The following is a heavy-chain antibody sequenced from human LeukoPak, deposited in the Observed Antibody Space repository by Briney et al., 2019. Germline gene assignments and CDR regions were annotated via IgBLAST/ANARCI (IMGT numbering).Heavy chain of an antibody. CDR2: IYSGGST. CDR3: ARAFSGSYPIYYFDY. D-gene: IGHD3-10*01. J-gene: IGHJ4*02. Sequence: GGSLRLSCAASGFTVSSNYMSWVRQAPGKGLELVSVIYSGGSTYYADSVKGRFTISRDNSKNTLYLQMNSLRAGDTAVYYCARAFSGSYPIYYFDYWGQGTLVTVSS. CDR1: GFTVSSNY. V-gene: IGHV3-53*01.